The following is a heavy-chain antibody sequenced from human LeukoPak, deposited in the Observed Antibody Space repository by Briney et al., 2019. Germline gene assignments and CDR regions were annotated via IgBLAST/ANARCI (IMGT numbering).Heavy chain of an antibody. CDR3: ARRGSSGWYDY. J-gene: IGHJ4*02. Sequence: GGSLRLSCAASGFTVSSNYMSWVRQAPGKGLEWVSVIYSGGSTYYTDSVKGRFTISRDNSKNTLYLEMNSLRAEDTAVYYCARRGSSGWYDYWGQGTLVTVSS. CDR1: GFTVSSNY. V-gene: IGHV3-53*01. CDR2: IYSGGST. D-gene: IGHD6-19*01.